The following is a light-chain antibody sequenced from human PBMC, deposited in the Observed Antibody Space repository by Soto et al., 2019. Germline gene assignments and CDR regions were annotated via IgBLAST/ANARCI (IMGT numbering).Light chain of an antibody. CDR3: QHYNNWPPIT. J-gene: IGKJ5*01. V-gene: IGKV3-15*01. CDR2: GAS. Sequence: EIVMTQSPATLSVSPGERATLSCRASQSVSGNLAWYQQKPGQAPSLLIYGASTRAAGIQARFSGSGSGTEFTLTISSLQSEDFAVYYCQHYNNWPPITFGQGTRLEIK. CDR1: QSVSGN.